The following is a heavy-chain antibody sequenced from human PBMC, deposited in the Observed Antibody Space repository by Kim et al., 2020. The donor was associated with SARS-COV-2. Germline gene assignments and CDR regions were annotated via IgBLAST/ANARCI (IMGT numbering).Heavy chain of an antibody. CDR3: ARGGYSSGWHRRPFDY. D-gene: IGHD6-19*01. CDR2: TYYRSKWYN. J-gene: IGHJ4*02. V-gene: IGHV6-1*01. CDR1: GDSVSSNSAA. Sequence: SQTLSLTCAISGDSVSSNSAAWNWIRQSPSRGLEWLGRTYYRSKWYNDYAVSVKSRITINPDTSKNQFSLQLNSVTPEDTAVYYCARGGYSSGWHRRPFDYWGQGTLVTVSS.